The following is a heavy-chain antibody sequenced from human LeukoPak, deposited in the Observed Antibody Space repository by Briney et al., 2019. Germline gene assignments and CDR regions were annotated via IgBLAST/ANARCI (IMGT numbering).Heavy chain of an antibody. CDR2: ISSSGSTI. CDR1: GFTLSSYE. CDR3: ARDSRSYYYYYMDV. J-gene: IGHJ6*03. V-gene: IGHV3-48*03. Sequence: GGSLRLSCAASGFTLSSYEMNWVRQAPGKGLEWVSYISSSGSTIYYADSVKGRFTISRDNAKNSLYLQMNSLRAEDTAVYYCARDSRSYYYYYMDVWGKGTTVTISS.